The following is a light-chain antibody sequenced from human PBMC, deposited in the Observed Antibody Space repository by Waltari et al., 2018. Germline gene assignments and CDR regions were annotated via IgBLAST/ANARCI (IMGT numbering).Light chain of an antibody. CDR1: QSIGQY. V-gene: IGKV3-20*01. J-gene: IGKJ1*01. CDR2: ASS. Sequence: EIVLTQSPATLSLSPGERATLSCRSSQSIGQYLIWYQQKPGQAPRLLIYASSIRATGVPDRFSCSGSWTDVSLPISSLEPEDVAVDYCQKNEALTATFGQGTKVEIK. CDR3: QKNEALTAT.